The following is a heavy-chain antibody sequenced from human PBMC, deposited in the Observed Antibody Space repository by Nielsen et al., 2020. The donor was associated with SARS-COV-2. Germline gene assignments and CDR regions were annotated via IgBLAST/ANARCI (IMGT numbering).Heavy chain of an antibody. D-gene: IGHD3-3*01. V-gene: IGHV3-21*01. CDR2: ISGSTTYI. Sequence: EGSLRLSCAASGFIFSNNNMNWVRQAPGKGLEWVSSISGSTTYIYYADSVKGRFTISRDNAKSSLYLQMNSLRAEDTAMYYCARDREYYDFWSDYEPYYFDFWGPGTLVTVSS. J-gene: IGHJ4*02. CDR3: ARDREYYDFWSDYEPYYFDF. CDR1: GFIFSNNN.